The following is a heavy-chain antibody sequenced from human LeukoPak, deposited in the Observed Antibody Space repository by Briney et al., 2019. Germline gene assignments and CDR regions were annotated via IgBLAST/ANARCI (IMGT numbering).Heavy chain of an antibody. Sequence: GGSLRLSCAASGFTFSSYAMSWVRQAPGKGLEWVSAISGSGGSTYYADSVKGRFTISRDNSKNTLYLQMNSLRAEDTAVYYCAKTARQLVHGSGGFDYWGQGTLVTVSS. V-gene: IGHV3-23*01. CDR3: AKTARQLVHGSGGFDY. D-gene: IGHD6-13*01. CDR1: GFTFSSYA. CDR2: ISGSGGST. J-gene: IGHJ4*02.